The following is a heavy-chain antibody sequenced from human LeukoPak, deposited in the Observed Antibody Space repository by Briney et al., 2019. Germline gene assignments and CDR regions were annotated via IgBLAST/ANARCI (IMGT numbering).Heavy chain of an antibody. Sequence: GRSLRLSCAASGFTFSSYAMHWVRQAPGKGLEWVAVISYDGSNKYYADSVKGRFTISRDNSKNTLYLQMNSLRAEDTAVYYCAKGRVVGITENDYWGQGTLVTVSS. V-gene: IGHV3-30-3*01. D-gene: IGHD3-22*01. CDR1: GFTFSSYA. CDR3: AKGRVVGITENDY. CDR2: ISYDGSNK. J-gene: IGHJ4*02.